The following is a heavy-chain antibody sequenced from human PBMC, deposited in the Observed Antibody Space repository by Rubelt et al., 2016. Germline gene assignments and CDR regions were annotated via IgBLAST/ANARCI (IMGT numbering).Heavy chain of an antibody. CDR3: ARDSGQWLVGQAFDI. J-gene: IGHJ3*02. D-gene: IGHD6-19*01. V-gene: IGHV4-34*01. CDR2: INHSGST. Sequence: KGLEWIGEINHSGSTNYNPSLKSRVTISVDTSKNQFSLKLSSVTAADTAVYYCARDSGQWLVGQAFDIWGQGTMVTVSS.